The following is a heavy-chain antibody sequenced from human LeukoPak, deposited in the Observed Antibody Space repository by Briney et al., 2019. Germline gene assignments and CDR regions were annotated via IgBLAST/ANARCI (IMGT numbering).Heavy chain of an antibody. CDR3: ARQSRDGSNTRGYLFDY. CDR1: GYIFTNYW. J-gene: IGHJ4*02. V-gene: IGHV5-51*01. Sequence: GEPLKISCQVSGYIFTNYWIGWVRQLPGKGLESMGISYPADYDTSYSPSFQGQVTISLDKSISTVYLRWSSLKASDTAIYYCARQSRDGSNTRGYLFDYWGQGPLVTVS. CDR2: SYPADYDT. D-gene: IGHD3-10*01.